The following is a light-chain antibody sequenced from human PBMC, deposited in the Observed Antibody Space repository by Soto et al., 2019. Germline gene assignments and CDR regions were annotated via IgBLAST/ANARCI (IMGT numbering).Light chain of an antibody. CDR1: QVIKTY. CDR2: GSF. J-gene: IGKJ3*01. V-gene: IGKV1-9*01. CDR3: QHLSNYPPLT. Sequence: IQLTQSLSSLSASVGDIVSITFRASQVIKTYLTWYQQTRGEAPKLLISGSFTLQSGVPSRFNGSGSGTACTLTIGRQEPEDFATYYWQHLSNYPPLTYGPGTKVD.